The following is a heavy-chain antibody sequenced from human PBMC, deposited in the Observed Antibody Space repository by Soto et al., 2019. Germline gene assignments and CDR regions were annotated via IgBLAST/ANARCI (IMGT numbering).Heavy chain of an antibody. CDR2: IYSGGST. CDR3: ARNYSDSGGGFDY. J-gene: IGHJ4*02. CDR1: GFTVSSNY. V-gene: IGHV3-53*01. D-gene: IGHD3-22*01. Sequence: EVQLVESGRGLIQPGGSLRLSCAASGFTVSSNYMSWVRQAPGKGLEWVSVIYSGGSTYYADSVKGRFTVSRDNSKNTLYLQMNSLRAEDTAVYYCARNYSDSGGGFDYWGQGTLVTVSS.